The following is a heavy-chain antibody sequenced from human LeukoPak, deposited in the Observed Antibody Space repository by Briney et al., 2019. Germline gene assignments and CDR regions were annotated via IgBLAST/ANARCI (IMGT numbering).Heavy chain of an antibody. J-gene: IGHJ5*02. CDR3: AREGYYYDSSGYHSPNWFDP. CDR2: IYYSGST. Sequence: ASETLSLTCTASGGSISSYYWSWIRQPPGKGLEWIGYIYYSGSTNYNPSLKSRVTISVDTSKNQFSLKLSSVTAADTAVYYCAREGYYYDSSGYHSPNWFDPWGQGTLVTVSS. CDR1: GGSISSYY. D-gene: IGHD3-22*01. V-gene: IGHV4-59*01.